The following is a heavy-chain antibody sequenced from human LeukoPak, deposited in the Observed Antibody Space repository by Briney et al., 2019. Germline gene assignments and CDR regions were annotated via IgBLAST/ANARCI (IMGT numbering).Heavy chain of an antibody. D-gene: IGHD5-12*01. J-gene: IGHJ3*02. CDR1: GGSINISTEY. Sequence: SETLSLTCSVSGGSINISTEYWVWIRQPPGKGLEWIGSIYYGGSTYYNPSLKSRVTISVDTSKNHFSLKLRSVSAADTAVYYCARDAHVALRVFDIWGQGTLVTVSS. V-gene: IGHV4-39*07. CDR3: ARDAHVALRVFDI. CDR2: IYYGGST.